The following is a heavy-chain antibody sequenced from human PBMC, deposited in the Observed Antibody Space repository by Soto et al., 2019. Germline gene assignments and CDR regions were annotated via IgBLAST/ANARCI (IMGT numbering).Heavy chain of an antibody. CDR1: GFTCSSYW. CDR3: AKGKSLAGQE. J-gene: IGHJ4*02. Sequence: EVQLVESGGGLVQPGGSLRLSCAASGFTCSSYWMSWVRQAPGKGLEWVANIKQDGSDKYYVDSVKGRFTISRDNAKNSLYLQMNSLTAEDTAIYYCAKGKSLAGQEWGQGTLVTVSS. D-gene: IGHD6-6*01. V-gene: IGHV3-7*05. CDR2: IKQDGSDK.